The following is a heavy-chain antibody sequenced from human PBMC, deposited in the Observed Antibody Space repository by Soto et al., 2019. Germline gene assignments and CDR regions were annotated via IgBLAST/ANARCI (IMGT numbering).Heavy chain of an antibody. D-gene: IGHD3-3*01. CDR3: ARTRTIFGVVILYYFDY. V-gene: IGHV4-59*01. CDR1: GGSISSYY. J-gene: IGHJ4*02. CDR2: IYYSGST. Sequence: SETLSFTCTVSGGSISSYYWSWIRQPPGKGLEWIGYIYYSGSTNYNPSLKSRVTISVDTSKNQFSLKLSSVTAADTAVYYCARTRTIFGVVILYYFDYWGQGTLVTVSS.